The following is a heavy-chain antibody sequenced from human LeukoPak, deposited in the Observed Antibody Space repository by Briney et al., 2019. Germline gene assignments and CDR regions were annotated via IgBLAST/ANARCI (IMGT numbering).Heavy chain of an antibody. J-gene: IGHJ4*02. CDR3: ARPYSGYDSYFDS. CDR1: GYTLTELS. Sequence: GASVKVSCKVSGYTLTELSMHWVRQAPGKGLEWMGGFDPEDGETIYAQKFQGRVTMTEDTPTDTAYMELSSLRPEDTAVYYCARPYSGYDSYFDSWGQGTLVTVSS. D-gene: IGHD5-12*01. V-gene: IGHV1-24*01. CDR2: FDPEDGET.